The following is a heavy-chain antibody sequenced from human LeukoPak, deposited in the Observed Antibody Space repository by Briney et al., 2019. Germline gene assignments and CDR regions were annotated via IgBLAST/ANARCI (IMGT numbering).Heavy chain of an antibody. J-gene: IGHJ4*02. Sequence: PSGTLSLTCTVSGGSISSYYWSWIRQPPGKGLEWIGYIYYSGSTNYNPSLKSRVTISVDTSKNQFSLKLSSVTAADTAVYYCARLWAGYSSTFDYWGQGTLVTVSS. CDR1: GGSISSYY. CDR3: ARLWAGYSSTFDY. V-gene: IGHV4-59*08. CDR2: IYYSGST. D-gene: IGHD6-13*01.